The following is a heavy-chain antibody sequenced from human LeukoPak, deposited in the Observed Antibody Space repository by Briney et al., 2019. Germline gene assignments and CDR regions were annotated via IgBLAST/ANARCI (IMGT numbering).Heavy chain of an antibody. J-gene: IGHJ4*02. D-gene: IGHD2-8*01. CDR3: ARVGGQGCTNGVCYTLDY. CDR2: IYYGGST. V-gene: IGHV4-59*01. Sequence: PSETLSLTCTVSGGSISSCYWSWIRQPPGKGLEWIGYIYYGGSTNYNPSLKSRVTISVDTSKNQFSLNLSSVTAADTAVDYCARVGGQGCTNGVCYTLDYWGQGTLVTVSS. CDR1: GGSISSCY.